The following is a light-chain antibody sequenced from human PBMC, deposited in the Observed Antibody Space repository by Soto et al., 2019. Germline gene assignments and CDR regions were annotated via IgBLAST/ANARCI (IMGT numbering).Light chain of an antibody. CDR2: EES. CDR3: QQVKTYPRT. V-gene: IGKV1-9*01. CDR1: QAVPNN. J-gene: IGKJ4*01. Sequence: DIPLTQSPSFLSASVGDRVTITCRPSQAVPNNMAWYQQKPGKPPKLLIYEESTLHSGVPSRFSGRKSGTQFTLTIDSLQTEDFATYYCQQVKTYPRTFGGGTKVEIE.